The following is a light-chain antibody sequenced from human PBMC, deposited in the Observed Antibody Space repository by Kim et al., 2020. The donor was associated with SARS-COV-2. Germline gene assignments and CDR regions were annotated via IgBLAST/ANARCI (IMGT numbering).Light chain of an antibody. Sequence: SYELTQPPSVSVAPGKTAWITCGGNNIGGKSVHWYQQKPGQAPVLVIYYDSDRPSGIPERFSGSNSGNTATLTISRVEAGDEADYYCQVWDSTSDHWVFGGGTQLTVL. CDR1: NIGGKS. V-gene: IGLV3-21*04. CDR2: YDS. CDR3: QVWDSTSDHWV. J-gene: IGLJ3*02.